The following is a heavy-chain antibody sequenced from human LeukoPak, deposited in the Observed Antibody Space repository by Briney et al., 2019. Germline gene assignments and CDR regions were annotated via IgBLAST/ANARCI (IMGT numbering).Heavy chain of an antibody. D-gene: IGHD5-24*01. V-gene: IGHV4-34*01. CDR3: ARGTWRFGRDVYNGASPIPFDY. CDR1: GGCFSGYY. Sequence: SETLSLTCAVYGGCFSGYYWSWIRQPPGKGLEWIGEINHSGSTNYNTSLKSRVTISVDTSKNQFSLKLSSVTAADTAVYYSARGTWRFGRDVYNGASPIPFDYWGQGTLVTVSS. J-gene: IGHJ4*02. CDR2: INHSGST.